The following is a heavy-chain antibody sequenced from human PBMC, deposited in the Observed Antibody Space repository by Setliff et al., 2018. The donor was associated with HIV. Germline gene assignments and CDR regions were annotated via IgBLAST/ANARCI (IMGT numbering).Heavy chain of an antibody. CDR1: GGSISSYY. D-gene: IGHD3-22*01. CDR3: ARGLSFYDPGGFDY. J-gene: IGHJ4*02. CDR2: IYTSGST. Sequence: KPSETLSLTCTVSGGSISSYYWSWIRQSPGKGLEWIGYIYTSGSTNYNPSLKSRVTISVDTSKNQFSLKLSSVTAADTAVYYCARGLSFYDPGGFDYWGQVTQVTVSS. V-gene: IGHV4-4*09.